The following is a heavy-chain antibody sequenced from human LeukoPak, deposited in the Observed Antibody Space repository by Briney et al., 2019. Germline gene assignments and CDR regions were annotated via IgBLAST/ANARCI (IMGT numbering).Heavy chain of an antibody. CDR1: GGSISSYY. J-gene: IGHJ5*02. V-gene: IGHV4-59*01. Sequence: SETLSLTCTVSGGSISSYYWSWIRQPPGKGLEWIGHIYYSGSTNYNPSLRSRVTISVDTSKNQFSLKLSSVTAADTAVYYCARVLPRPQGYCSGGSCYFSWFDPWGQGTLVTVSS. CDR3: ARVLPRPQGYCSGGSCYFSWFDP. D-gene: IGHD2-15*01. CDR2: IYYSGST.